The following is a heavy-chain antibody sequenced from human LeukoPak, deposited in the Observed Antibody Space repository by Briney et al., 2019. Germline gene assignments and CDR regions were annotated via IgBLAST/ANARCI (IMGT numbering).Heavy chain of an antibody. Sequence: GGSLRLSCAASGFTFSTYAMSWVRQAPGKGVEWVSSLSGSGGSTYYADSVKGRFTISRDNSKNTLYLQMNSLRHEDTAVYYCAKVLGIAVAGKVDYWGQGTLVTVSS. D-gene: IGHD6-19*01. CDR3: AKVLGIAVAGKVDY. V-gene: IGHV3-23*01. CDR2: LSGSGGST. J-gene: IGHJ4*02. CDR1: GFTFSTYA.